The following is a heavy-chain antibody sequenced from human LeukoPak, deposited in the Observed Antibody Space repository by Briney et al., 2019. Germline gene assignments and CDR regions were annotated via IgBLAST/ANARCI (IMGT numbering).Heavy chain of an antibody. D-gene: IGHD2-21*01. CDR2: INPYSGAT. J-gene: IGHJ4*02. CDR1: GYTFTGYY. V-gene: IGHV1-2*02. CDR3: ARAHIGNDLFIDY. Sequence: ASVKVSCKASGYTFTGYYMHWVRQAPGQGLEWMGWINPYSGATNYAQNFQGRVTMTRDTSISTAYMDLSSLKSDDTAVYYCARAHIGNDLFIDYWGQGTLVTVSS.